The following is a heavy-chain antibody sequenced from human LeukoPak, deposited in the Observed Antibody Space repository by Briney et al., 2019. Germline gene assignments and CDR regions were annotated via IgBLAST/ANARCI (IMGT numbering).Heavy chain of an antibody. CDR2: IYYSGST. CDR3: AIYRYGDYYYYYYYRDV. CDR1: GDSISSSSYY. J-gene: IGHJ6*03. Sequence: PSETLSLTCTVSGDSISSSSYYWGWIRQPPGKGLEWIGSIYYSGSTYYNPSLKSRVTISVDTSNNQFSLKLSSVTAADTAVYYCAIYRYGDYYYYYYYRDVWGKGGTPTDSS. V-gene: IGHV4-39*07. D-gene: IGHD4-17*01.